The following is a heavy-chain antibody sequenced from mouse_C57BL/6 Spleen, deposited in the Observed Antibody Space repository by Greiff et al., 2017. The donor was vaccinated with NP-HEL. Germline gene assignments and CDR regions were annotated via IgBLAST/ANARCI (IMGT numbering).Heavy chain of an antibody. CDR3: ARSAPRYYSNYVWFAY. V-gene: IGHV1-26*01. CDR1: GYTFTDYY. Sequence: EVQLQQSGPELVKPGASVKISCKASGYTFTDYYMNWVKQSHGKSLEWIGDINPNNGGTSYNQKFKGKATLTVDKSSSTAYMELRSLTSEDSAVYYCARSAPRYYSNYVWFAYWGQGTLVTVSA. J-gene: IGHJ3*01. D-gene: IGHD2-5*01. CDR2: INPNNGGT.